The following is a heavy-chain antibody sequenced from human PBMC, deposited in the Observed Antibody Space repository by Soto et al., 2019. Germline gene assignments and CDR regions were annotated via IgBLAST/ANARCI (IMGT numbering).Heavy chain of an antibody. Sequence: HPGGSLRLSCAASGFSFSSYDMHWVRQAPGKGLEWVAVISYDGSNKYYADSVKGRFTISRDNFKNTLYLQMNSLRDEDTAVYYCAREVVTTVTTHLEYYYYMDVWGKGTTVTVSS. CDR2: ISYDGSNK. D-gene: IGHD4-17*01. CDR3: AREVVTTVTTHLEYYYYMDV. J-gene: IGHJ6*03. V-gene: IGHV3-30*03. CDR1: GFSFSSYD.